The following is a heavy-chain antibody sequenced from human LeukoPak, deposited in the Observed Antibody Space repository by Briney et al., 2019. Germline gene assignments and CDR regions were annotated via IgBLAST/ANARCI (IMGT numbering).Heavy chain of an antibody. V-gene: IGHV3-21*01. J-gene: IGHJ4*02. Sequence: GGSLRLSCAASGFTFSSYAMSWVRQAPGKGLDWVSAISGDSRYIYYADSVRGRFTISRDNAENSLYLQMHSLRVEDTAVYYCARAPTVLVGYCSSSSCQADYWGQGTLVTVSS. D-gene: IGHD2-2*01. CDR1: GFTFSSYA. CDR2: ISGDSRYI. CDR3: ARAPTVLVGYCSSSSCQADY.